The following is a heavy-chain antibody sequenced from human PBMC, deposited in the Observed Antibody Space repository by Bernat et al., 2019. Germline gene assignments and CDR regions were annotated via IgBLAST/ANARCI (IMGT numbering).Heavy chain of an antibody. Sequence: EVQLVESGGGLVKPGGSLRLSCAASGFTFSNAWMSWVRQAPGKGLEWVGRIKSKTDGGTTDYAAPVKGRFTISRDDSKNTLYLQMNSLKTEDTAVYYCSTDLFSSSWYGYYFDYWGQGTLVTVSS. CDR3: STDLFSSSWYGYYFDY. CDR1: GFTFSNAW. CDR2: IKSKTDGGTT. V-gene: IGHV3-15*01. J-gene: IGHJ4*02. D-gene: IGHD6-13*01.